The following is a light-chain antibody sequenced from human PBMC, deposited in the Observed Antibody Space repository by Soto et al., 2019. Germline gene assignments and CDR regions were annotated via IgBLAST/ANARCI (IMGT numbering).Light chain of an antibody. J-gene: IGKJ1*01. CDR3: QQYYSTPWT. Sequence: DIVMTQSPDSLAVSLGERATINCKSSQSVLYSSNNKNYLAWYQQKPGQPPKRLIYWASTRESGVPDRFSGSGSGTAFTLTISSLQAEDVAVYYCQQYYSTPWTFGQGTKGEIK. CDR2: WAS. V-gene: IGKV4-1*01. CDR1: QSVLYSSNNKNY.